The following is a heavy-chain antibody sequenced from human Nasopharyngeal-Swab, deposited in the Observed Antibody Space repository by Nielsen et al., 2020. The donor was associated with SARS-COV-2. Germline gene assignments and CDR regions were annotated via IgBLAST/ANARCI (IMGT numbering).Heavy chain of an antibody. J-gene: IGHJ6*02. CDR3: ASGYYYDSSGPQYGMDV. V-gene: IGHV1-69*01. CDR2: IIPIFGTA. D-gene: IGHD3-22*01. Sequence: WVRQAPGQGCGWMGGIIPIFGTANYAQKFQGRVTITADESTSTAYMELSSLRSEDTAVYYCASGYYYDSSGPQYGMDVWGQGTTVTVSS.